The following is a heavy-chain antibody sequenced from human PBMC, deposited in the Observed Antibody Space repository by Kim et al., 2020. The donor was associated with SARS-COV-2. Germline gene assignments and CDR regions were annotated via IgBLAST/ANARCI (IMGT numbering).Heavy chain of an antibody. D-gene: IGHD3-10*01. CDR1: GGTFSSYA. CDR3: ARDARPMVRGVTPGDYYFDY. Sequence: SVKVSCKASGGTFSSYAISWVRQAPGQGLEWMGGIIPIFGTANYAQKFQGRVTITADKSTSTAYMELSSLRSEDTAVYYCARDARPMVRGVTPGDYYFDYWGQGTLVTVSS. V-gene: IGHV1-69*06. J-gene: IGHJ4*02. CDR2: IIPIFGTA.